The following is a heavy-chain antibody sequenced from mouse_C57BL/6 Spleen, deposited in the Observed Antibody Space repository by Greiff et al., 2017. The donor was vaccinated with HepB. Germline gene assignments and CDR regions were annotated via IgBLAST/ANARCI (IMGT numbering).Heavy chain of an antibody. Sequence: QVQLKQPGAELVKPGASVKMSCKASGYTFTSYWITWVKQRPGQGLEWIGDIYPGSGSTNYNEKFKSKATLTVDTSSSTAYMQLSSLTSEDSAVYYCAREGVTTTTPFAYWGQGTLVTVSA. V-gene: IGHV1-55*01. CDR1: GYTFTSYW. D-gene: IGHD2-2*01. J-gene: IGHJ3*01. CDR3: AREGVTTTTPFAY. CDR2: IYPGSGST.